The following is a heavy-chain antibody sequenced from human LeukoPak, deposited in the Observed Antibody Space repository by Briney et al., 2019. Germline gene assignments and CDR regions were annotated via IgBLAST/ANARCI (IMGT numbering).Heavy chain of an antibody. J-gene: IGHJ4*02. CDR2: ISYDGSNK. Sequence: GGSLRLSCAISGFTFSSYGMHWVRQAPGKGLEWVAVISYDGSNKYYADSVKGRFTTSRDNSKNTLYLQMNSLRAEDTAVYYCAKDPNTGATRQDYFDYWGQGTLVTVSS. V-gene: IGHV3-30*18. CDR3: AKDPNTGATRQDYFDY. D-gene: IGHD1-26*01. CDR1: GFTFSSYG.